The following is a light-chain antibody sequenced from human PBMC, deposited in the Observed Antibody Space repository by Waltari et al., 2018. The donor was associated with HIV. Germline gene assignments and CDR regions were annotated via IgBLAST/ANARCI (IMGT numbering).Light chain of an antibody. J-gene: IGLJ2*01. CDR1: SGFSHYK. CDR2: VGPGGSVG. Sequence: QPVLTQPPSASASLGASVTLTCTLSSGFSHYKVAWYQQKPGKGPRVVMRVGPGGSVGCEGDGLPGRVSVLGPVLNRYLTIKNIQEEDESYYHCGADHGSGSNFDMVFGGGTKLTVL. CDR3: GADHGSGSNFDMV. V-gene: IGLV9-49*01.